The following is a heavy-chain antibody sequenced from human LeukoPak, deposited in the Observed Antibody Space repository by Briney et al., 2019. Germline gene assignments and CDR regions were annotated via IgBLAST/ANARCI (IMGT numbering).Heavy chain of an antibody. Sequence: GGSLRLSCAASGFTFSRYSMNWVRQAPGKGLEWVSYISSSSSTIYYADSVKGRFTISRDNAKNSLYLQVNSLRDEDTAVYYCARGLDQAVAGTYYFDYWGQGTLVTVSS. CDR2: ISSSSSTI. CDR1: GFTFSRYS. V-gene: IGHV3-48*02. D-gene: IGHD6-19*01. CDR3: ARGLDQAVAGTYYFDY. J-gene: IGHJ4*02.